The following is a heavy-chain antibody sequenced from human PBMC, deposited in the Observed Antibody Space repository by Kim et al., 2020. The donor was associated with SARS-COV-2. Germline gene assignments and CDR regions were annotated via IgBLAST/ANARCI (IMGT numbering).Heavy chain of an antibody. D-gene: IGHD3-10*01. V-gene: IGHV4-34*01. CDR1: GGSFSGYY. CDR3: ARAGRGMVRGVIHYYYGMDV. J-gene: IGHJ6*02. CDR2: INHSGST. Sequence: SETLSLTCAVYGGSFSGYYWSWIRQPPGKGLEWIGEINHSGSTNYNPSLKSRVTISVDTSKNQFSLKLSSVTAADTAVYYCARAGRGMVRGVIHYYYGMDVWGQGTTVTVSS.